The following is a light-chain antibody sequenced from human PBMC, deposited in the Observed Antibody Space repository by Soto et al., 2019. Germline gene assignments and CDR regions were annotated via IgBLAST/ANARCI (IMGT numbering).Light chain of an antibody. CDR3: QQYGSTPPDT. CDR1: QSVSSNY. V-gene: IGKV3-20*01. CDR2: GAS. J-gene: IGKJ4*01. Sequence: EIVMTQSPGTLSLSPGERATLSCRASQSVSSNYLAWYQQKPGQAPRLLIYGASSRPTGIPDRFSGSGSGTYFPLPISSLAPEDFEVYFYQQYGSTPPDTFGGGTKVEIK.